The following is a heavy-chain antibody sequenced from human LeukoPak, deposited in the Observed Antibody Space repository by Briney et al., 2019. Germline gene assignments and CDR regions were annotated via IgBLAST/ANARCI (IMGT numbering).Heavy chain of an antibody. J-gene: IGHJ1*01. D-gene: IGHD6-13*01. CDR3: AGPPGGSSNWYGYFQH. CDR2: IHYSGTT. CDR1: GGSTSSYY. Sequence: SETLSLTRTVSGGSTSSYYWSWIRQPPGKGLEWIGYIHYSGTTNYNPSLESRVTISVDTSKNQFSLKLSSVTAADTAVYYCAGPPGGSSNWYGYFQHWGQGTLVTVSS. V-gene: IGHV4-59*08.